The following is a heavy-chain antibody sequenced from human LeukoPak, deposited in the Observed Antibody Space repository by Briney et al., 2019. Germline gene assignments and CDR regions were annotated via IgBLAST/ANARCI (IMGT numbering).Heavy chain of an antibody. Sequence: GGSLRLSCAASGFTVSSNYMSWVRQAPGKGLEWVSVIYSGGSTYYADSVKGRFTISRDNSKNTLYLQMNSLRAEDTAVYYCARSGYSYDSDYWGQGTLVAVSS. CDR2: IYSGGST. V-gene: IGHV3-66*01. CDR3: ARSGYSYDSDY. CDR1: GFTVSSNY. J-gene: IGHJ4*02. D-gene: IGHD5-18*01.